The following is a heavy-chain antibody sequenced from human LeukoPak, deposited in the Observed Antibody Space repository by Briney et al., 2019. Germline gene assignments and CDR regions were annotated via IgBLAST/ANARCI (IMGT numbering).Heavy chain of an antibody. V-gene: IGHV3-66*01. D-gene: IGHD3-10*01. CDR3: ARDPHGSGSY. CDR1: GSTVSTNY. J-gene: IGHJ4*02. Sequence: GGSLRLSCAASGSTVSTNYMSWVRQAPGKGLEWVSVIFSGGSTYYADSVKGRFSISRDNSKNTLYLRMNSLRAEDTAVYYCARDPHGSGSYWSQGTLVTVSS. CDR2: IFSGGST.